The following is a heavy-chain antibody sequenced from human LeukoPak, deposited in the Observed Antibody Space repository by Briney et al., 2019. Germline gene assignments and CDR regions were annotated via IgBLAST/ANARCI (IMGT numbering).Heavy chain of an antibody. CDR2: IYYSGST. J-gene: IGHJ4*02. CDR1: GGSISSYY. D-gene: IGHD6-13*01. Sequence: SETLSLTCTVSGGSISSYYWSWIRQPPGKGLEWIGYIYYSGSTNYNPSLKSRVTISVDTSKNQFSLKLSSVTAADTAVYYCARVIKSRSSWYYFDYWGQGALVTVSS. V-gene: IGHV4-59*01. CDR3: ARVIKSRSSWYYFDY.